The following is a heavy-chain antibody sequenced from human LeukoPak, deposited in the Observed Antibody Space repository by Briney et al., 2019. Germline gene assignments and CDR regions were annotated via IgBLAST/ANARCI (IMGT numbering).Heavy chain of an antibody. D-gene: IGHD4-17*01. V-gene: IGHV1-69*01. CDR2: IIPIFGTA. J-gene: IGHJ1*01. Sequence: SVKVSCKASGGTFSSYAISWVRQAPGQGLEWMGGIIPIFGTANYAQKSQGRVTITADESTSTAYMELSSLRSEDTAVYYCAGSTVTRLAEYFQHWGQGTLVTVSS. CDR1: GGTFSSYA. CDR3: AGSTVTRLAEYFQH.